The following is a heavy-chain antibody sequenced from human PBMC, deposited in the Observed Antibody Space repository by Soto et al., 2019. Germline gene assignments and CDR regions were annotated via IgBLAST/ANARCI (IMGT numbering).Heavy chain of an antibody. D-gene: IGHD2-2*01. J-gene: IGHJ4*01. V-gene: IGHV3-23*01. CDR2: ISGSGGST. Sequence: PGGSLRLSCAASGFTFSSYAMSWVRQAPGKGLEWVSAISGSGGSTYYADSVKGRFTISRDNSKNTLYLQMNSLRAEDTAVYYCAKALGYCSSTSCLYYFDYWGHGTLVTVPQ. CDR1: GFTFSSYA. CDR3: AKALGYCSSTSCLYYFDY.